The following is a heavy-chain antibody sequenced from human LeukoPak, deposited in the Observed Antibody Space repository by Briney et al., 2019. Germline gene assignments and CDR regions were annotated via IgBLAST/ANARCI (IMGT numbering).Heavy chain of an antibody. V-gene: IGHV1-24*01. J-gene: IGHJ4*02. CDR3: ATPPPYCGGDCQGNLDY. CDR2: FDPEDGET. Sequence: SVKASCKVSGYTLTELSMHWVRQAPGKGLEWMGGFDPEDGETIYAQKFQGRVTMTEDTSTDTAYMELSSLRSEDTAVYYCATPPPYCGGDCQGNLDYWGQGTLVTVSS. D-gene: IGHD2-21*02. CDR1: GYTLTELS.